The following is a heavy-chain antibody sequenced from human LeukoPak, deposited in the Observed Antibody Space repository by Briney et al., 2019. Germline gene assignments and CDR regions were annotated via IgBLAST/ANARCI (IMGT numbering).Heavy chain of an antibody. D-gene: IGHD6-13*01. CDR2: IYSGGST. V-gene: IGHV3-53*01. Sequence: PGGSLRLSCAASGFTVSNNYMSWVRQAPGKGLEWVSVIYSGGSTYYADSVKGRFTISRDSSKNTLYLQMNSLRAEDTAVYYCARERDSSSRDAFDIWGQGTMVTVSS. CDR3: ARERDSSSRDAFDI. J-gene: IGHJ3*02. CDR1: GFTVSNNY.